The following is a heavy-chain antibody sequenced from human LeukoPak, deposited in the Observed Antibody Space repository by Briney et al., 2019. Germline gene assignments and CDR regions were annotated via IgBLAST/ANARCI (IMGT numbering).Heavy chain of an antibody. J-gene: IGHJ3*02. V-gene: IGHV3-11*01. D-gene: IGHD3-16*01. CDR1: GFTFSDSY. CDR3: AREPITSGGNDAFDI. CDR2: ISSSGSSI. Sequence: GGSLRLSCAASGFTFSDSYMSWIRQAPGKGLEWLSYISSSGSSIYYADSVKGRFTISRDNAKNPQYLQMNSLRAEDTAVYCCAREPITSGGNDAFDIWGQGTMVTVSS.